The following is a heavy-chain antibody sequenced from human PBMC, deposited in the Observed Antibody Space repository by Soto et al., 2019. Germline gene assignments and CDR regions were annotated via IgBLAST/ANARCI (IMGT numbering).Heavy chain of an antibody. CDR1: GFTFSSYG. V-gene: IGHV3-30*18. J-gene: IGHJ4*02. CDR3: AKDAAYGDYDPHFDY. CDR2: ISYDGSNK. Sequence: GGSLRLSCAASGFTFSSYGMHWVRQAPGKGLEWVAVISYDGSNKYYADSVKGRFTISRDNSKNTLYLQMNSLRAEDTAVYYCAKDAAYGDYDPHFDYWGQGTLVTVSS. D-gene: IGHD4-17*01.